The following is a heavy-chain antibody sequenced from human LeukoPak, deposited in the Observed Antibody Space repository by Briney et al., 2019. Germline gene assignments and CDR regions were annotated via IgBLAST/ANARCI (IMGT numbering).Heavy chain of an antibody. CDR2: ISFVGGEK. V-gene: IGHV3-30*18. Sequence: GTSLRLSCAASGFTFSAYDMHWVRQAPGEGLEWVALISFVGGEKGYADSVKGRFSISRDNPKNTLYLQMNSLRPDNTAVYYCAKDPYSYASGRATYDFWGQGALVTVSS. CDR3: AKDPYSYASGRATYDF. CDR1: GFTFSAYD. J-gene: IGHJ4*02. D-gene: IGHD3-10*01.